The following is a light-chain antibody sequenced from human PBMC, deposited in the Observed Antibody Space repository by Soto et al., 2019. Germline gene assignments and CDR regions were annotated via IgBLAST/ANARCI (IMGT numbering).Light chain of an antibody. J-gene: IGLJ1*01. Sequence: QSALTQPASVSGSPGQSSTISCTGTSSDVGGYDYVSWYQQHPGKAPKLMIYEVTNRPSGVSNRFSGSKSGNTASLTISGLQAEDEADYYCSSYTSSSALYVFGTGTQLTV. V-gene: IGLV2-14*01. CDR2: EVT. CDR3: SSYTSSSALYV. CDR1: SSDVGGYDY.